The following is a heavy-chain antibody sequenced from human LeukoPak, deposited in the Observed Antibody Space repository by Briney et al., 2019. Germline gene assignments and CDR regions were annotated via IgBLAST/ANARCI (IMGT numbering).Heavy chain of an antibody. Sequence: ASVKVSCKASGYTFTSYGISWVRQAPGQGLEWMGWISAYNGNTNYAQKLQGRVTMTTDTSTSTAYMELRSLRSDDTAVYYCARDYHYYDSSGYPPYNWFDPWGQGTLVTVSS. V-gene: IGHV1-18*01. J-gene: IGHJ5*02. CDR2: ISAYNGNT. CDR3: ARDYHYYDSSGYPPYNWFDP. D-gene: IGHD3-22*01. CDR1: GYTFTSYG.